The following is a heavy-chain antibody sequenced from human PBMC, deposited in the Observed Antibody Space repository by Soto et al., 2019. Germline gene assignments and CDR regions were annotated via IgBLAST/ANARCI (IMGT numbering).Heavy chain of an antibody. CDR3: ATFSRDDSSWSTFGY. J-gene: IGHJ4*02. CDR2: ITSGGSNL. CDR1: GFTFSSYS. D-gene: IGHD6-6*01. V-gene: IGHV3-48*01. Sequence: EVQLVESGGDLVQPGGSLRLSCAASGFTFSSYSMIWVRQAPGKGLEWVSYITSGGSNLYYADSVKGRFTISRDNAENSTYLLMNSLSAEDMAMYYCATFSRDDSSWSTFGYWGQGALVTVSS.